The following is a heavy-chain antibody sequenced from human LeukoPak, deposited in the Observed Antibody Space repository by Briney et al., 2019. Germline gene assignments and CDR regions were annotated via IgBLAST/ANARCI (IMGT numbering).Heavy chain of an antibody. J-gene: IGHJ2*01. D-gene: IGHD2-8*01. CDR2: ISSNGINT. CDR3: VKWTNYYFAL. Sequence: PGGSLRLSCVVSGFSLSSHGMHWVRQAPGKGLEDVSAISSNGINTFYANSVKGRFTVSRDDSKNTVYLQMGSLRAEDMAVYYCVKWTNYYFALWGRGTLVTVSS. V-gene: IGHV3-64*01. CDR1: GFSLSSHG.